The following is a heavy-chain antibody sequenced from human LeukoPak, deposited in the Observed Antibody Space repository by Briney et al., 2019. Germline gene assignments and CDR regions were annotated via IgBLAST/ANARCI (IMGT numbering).Heavy chain of an antibody. J-gene: IGHJ4*02. V-gene: IGHV1-69*06. Sequence: SVKVSCKASGGTFSSYAISWVRQAPGQGPEWMGGIIPIFGTANYAQKFQGRVTITADKSTSTAYMELSSLRSEDTAVYYCARGYNDYGDYVYGDWGQGTLVTVSS. CDR3: ARGYNDYGDYVYGD. D-gene: IGHD4-17*01. CDR1: GGTFSSYA. CDR2: IIPIFGTA.